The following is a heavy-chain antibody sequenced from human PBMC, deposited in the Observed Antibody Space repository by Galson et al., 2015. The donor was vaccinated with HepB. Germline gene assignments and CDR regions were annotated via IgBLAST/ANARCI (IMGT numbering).Heavy chain of an antibody. V-gene: IGHV3-23*01. CDR3: AIDSLDFAI. CDR1: GFTFSNYA. J-gene: IGHJ3*02. D-gene: IGHD1-1*01. CDR2: ISGNGGRT. Sequence: SLRLSCAASGFTFSNYAMSWVRQAPGKGLEWVSSISGNGGRTYYADSVKGRFTISRDNSKNSLFLQVNSLRAEDTAVYYCAIDSLDFAIWGQGTMVTVSS.